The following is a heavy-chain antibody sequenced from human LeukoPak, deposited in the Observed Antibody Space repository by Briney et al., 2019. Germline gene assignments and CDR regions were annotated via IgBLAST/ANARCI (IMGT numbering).Heavy chain of an antibody. V-gene: IGHV1-69*05. CDR2: IIPIFGTA. Sequence: SVKVSCKASGGTFSSYAISWVRQAPGQGLEWMGGIIPIFGTANYAQKFQGRVTITTDESTSTAYMELSSLRSEDTAVYYCARAVVAAPTDYYYYYMDVWGKGTTVTVSS. CDR1: GGTFSSYA. J-gene: IGHJ6*03. D-gene: IGHD2-15*01. CDR3: ARAVVAAPTDYYYYYMDV.